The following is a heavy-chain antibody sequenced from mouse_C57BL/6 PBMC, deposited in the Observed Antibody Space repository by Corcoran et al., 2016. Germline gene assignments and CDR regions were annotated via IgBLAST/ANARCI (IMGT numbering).Heavy chain of an antibody. CDR2: IYPGDGDT. Sequence: QVQLQQSGAELVKPGASVKISCKASGYAFSSYWMNWVKQRPGKGLEWIGQIYPGDGDTNYNGKFKGKATLTADKSSSTAYMQLSSLTSEDSAVYFCAREDYGSSHYAMDYWGQGTSVTVSS. CDR1: GYAFSSYW. D-gene: IGHD1-1*01. J-gene: IGHJ4*01. CDR3: AREDYGSSHYAMDY. V-gene: IGHV1-80*01.